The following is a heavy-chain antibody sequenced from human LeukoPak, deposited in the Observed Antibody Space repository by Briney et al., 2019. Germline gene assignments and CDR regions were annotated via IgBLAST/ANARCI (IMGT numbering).Heavy chain of an antibody. D-gene: IGHD2-21*02. CDR2: ISPGGSST. J-gene: IGHJ4*02. Sequence: GGSLRLSCAASGFTFSNYAMSWVRQAPGKGLEWVSTISPGGSSTYYTDSVKGRFTISRDNSKNTLYLQMNSLGADDTAIYYCAKTLRGGDWYFDYWGQGTLVTVSS. CDR3: AKTLRGGDWYFDY. CDR1: GFTFSNYA. V-gene: IGHV3-23*01.